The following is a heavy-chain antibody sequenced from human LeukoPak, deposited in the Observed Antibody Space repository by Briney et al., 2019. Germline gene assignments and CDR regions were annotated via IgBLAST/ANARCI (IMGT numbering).Heavy chain of an antibody. V-gene: IGHV3-48*03. D-gene: IGHD5-18*01. J-gene: IGHJ4*02. CDR2: ISSSGSTI. Sequence: PGESLRLSCAASGFTFSSYEMNWVRQAPGKGLEWVSYISSSGSTIYYADSVKGRFTISRDNAKNSLYLQMNSLRAEDTAVYYCATEPGGVQLWLPDYFDYWGQGTLVTVSS. CDR1: GFTFSSYE. CDR3: ATEPGGVQLWLPDYFDY.